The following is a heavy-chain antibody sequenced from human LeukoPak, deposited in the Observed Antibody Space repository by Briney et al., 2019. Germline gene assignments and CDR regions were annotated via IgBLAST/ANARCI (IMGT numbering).Heavy chain of an antibody. Sequence: SSQTLSLTCTVSGGSISSGGYYWSWIRQHPGKGLEWIGYIYYSGSTYYNPSLKSRVTISVDTSKNQFSLKLSSVTAADTAVYYCARVPNGDYGELGYWGQGTLVTVSS. D-gene: IGHD4-17*01. CDR1: GGSISSGGYY. V-gene: IGHV4-31*03. CDR3: ARVPNGDYGELGY. J-gene: IGHJ4*02. CDR2: IYYSGST.